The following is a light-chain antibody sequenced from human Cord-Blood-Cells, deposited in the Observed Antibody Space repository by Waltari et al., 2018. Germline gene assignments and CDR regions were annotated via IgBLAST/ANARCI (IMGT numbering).Light chain of an antibody. V-gene: IGKV4-1*01. J-gene: IGKJ4*01. CDR3: QQYYSTPLT. Sequence: DIVMTQSPDSLAVSLGERATINCKSSQSVLYSSNNKNYLAWYQQKPGQPPKLLIYWASTRELGVPDRFSGSGSETYFTLTISSLQAEDVSVYYCQQYYSTPLTFGGGTKVEIK. CDR1: QSVLYSSNNKNY. CDR2: WAS.